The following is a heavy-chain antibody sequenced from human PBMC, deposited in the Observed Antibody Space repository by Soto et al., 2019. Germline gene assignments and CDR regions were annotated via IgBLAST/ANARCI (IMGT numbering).Heavy chain of an antibody. CDR1: GFTFSSYS. D-gene: IGHD4-17*01. V-gene: IGHV3-48*01. CDR3: ARDMVTTAGGSDY. CDR2: ISSSSSTI. Sequence: GGSLRLSCAASGFTFSSYSMNWVRQAPGKGLEWVSYISSSSSTIYYADSVKGRFTISRDNAKNSLYLQMNSLRAEDTAVYYCARDMVTTAGGSDYWGQGTLVTVSS. J-gene: IGHJ4*02.